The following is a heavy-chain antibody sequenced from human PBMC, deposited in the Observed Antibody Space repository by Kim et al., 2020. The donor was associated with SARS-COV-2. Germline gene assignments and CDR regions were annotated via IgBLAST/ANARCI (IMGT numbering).Heavy chain of an antibody. CDR1: GYTFTGYY. Sequence: ASVKVSCKASGYTFTGYYMHWVRQAPGQGLEWMGRINPNSGGTNYAQKFQGRVTMTRDTSISTAYMELSRLRSDDTVVYYCARGAPQVSKRGYGMDVWGQGTTVTVSS. CDR2: INPNSGGT. D-gene: IGHD4-4*01. J-gene: IGHJ6*02. CDR3: ARGAPQVSKRGYGMDV. V-gene: IGHV1-2*05.